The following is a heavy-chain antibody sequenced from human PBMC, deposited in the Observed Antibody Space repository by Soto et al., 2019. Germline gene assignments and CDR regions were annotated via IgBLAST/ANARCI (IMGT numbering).Heavy chain of an antibody. CDR2: IYWDDDK. Sequence: QITLDESGPTLVKPTQPLTLTCTFSGFSFTTSQVGVGWIRQPPGKAQEWLGLIYWDDDKRYSPSLRSRLTITKDTSKNQVVLTMTNMDPMDTATYYCAHRPGGYMSGWDNGYFDYWGRGALVTVSS. D-gene: IGHD6-19*01. CDR1: GFSFTTSQVG. V-gene: IGHV2-5*02. CDR3: AHRPGGYMSGWDNGYFDY. J-gene: IGHJ4*02.